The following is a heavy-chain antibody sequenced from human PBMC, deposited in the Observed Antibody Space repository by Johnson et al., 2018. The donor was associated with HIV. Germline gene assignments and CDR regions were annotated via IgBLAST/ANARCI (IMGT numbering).Heavy chain of an antibody. D-gene: IGHD6-13*01. CDR2: ISWNSGSI. V-gene: IGHV3-9*01. CDR1: GFTFDDYA. J-gene: IGHJ3*02. CDR3: ALAAIAAAGDAFDI. Sequence: QLVESGGGLVQPGRSLRLSCAASGFTFDDYAMHWVRQAPGKGLEWVSGISWNSGSIGYADSVKGRFTISRDNAKNTLYLQMNSLRAEDTAVYYCALAAIAAAGDAFDIWGQGTMVTVSS.